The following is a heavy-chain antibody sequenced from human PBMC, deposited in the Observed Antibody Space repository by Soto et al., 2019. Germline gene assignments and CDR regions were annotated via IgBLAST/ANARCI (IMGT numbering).Heavy chain of an antibody. D-gene: IGHD4-17*01. CDR3: AKVPLRPYYFDY. J-gene: IGHJ4*02. CDR2: ISNDGSKN. V-gene: IGHV3-30*18. CDR1: GFTFSNYG. Sequence: QVQLVDSGGGVVQPGGSLRLSCEASGFTFSNYGMHWVRQAPGKGLEWVAFISNDGSKNYYAASVRGRFTISRDNSMNTLFLQMNSLRPEDTATYYCAKVPLRPYYFDYWGPGTLVTVSS.